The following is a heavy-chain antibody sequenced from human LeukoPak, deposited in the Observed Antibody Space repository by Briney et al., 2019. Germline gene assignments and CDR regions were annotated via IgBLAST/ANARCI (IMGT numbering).Heavy chain of an antibody. V-gene: IGHV5-51*01. J-gene: IGHJ4*02. D-gene: IGHD5-12*01. Sequence: GESLKTSCKVSGYSLTSYWIGWARQMPGKGLEWMGIINPGDSDTLYSPSFQGQVTISVDKSITTAYLQWSRLEASDTAMYYCATTGYSSHWEYYWGQGTLVTVSS. CDR1: GYSLTSYW. CDR3: ATTGYSSHWEYY. CDR2: INPGDSDT.